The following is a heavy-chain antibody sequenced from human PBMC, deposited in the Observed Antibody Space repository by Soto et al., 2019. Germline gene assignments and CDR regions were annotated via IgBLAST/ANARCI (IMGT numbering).Heavy chain of an antibody. CDR1: GFTFNSYA. CDR2: ISGSANIA. CDR3: AKGGDIVVVPAATFHY. D-gene: IGHD2-2*01. V-gene: IGHV3-23*01. J-gene: IGHJ4*02. Sequence: VQLLESGGGLVQPGGSLRLSGAASGFTFNSYAMSWVRQAPGKWLEWVSAISGSANIAYYADSVKGRFTMSRVNSKHTLYLQMNSLRAADTAVYYCAKGGDIVVVPAATFHYWGQGTLVTVSS.